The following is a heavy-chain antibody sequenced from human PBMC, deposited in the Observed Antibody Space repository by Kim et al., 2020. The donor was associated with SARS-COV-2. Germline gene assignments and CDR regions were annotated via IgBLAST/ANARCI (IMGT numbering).Heavy chain of an antibody. CDR2: IYYSGNT. D-gene: IGHD3-16*02. V-gene: IGHV4-59*01. CDR3: ARGTYDYVWGSYRFVY. Sequence: SETLSLTCTVSGGSISGYHWSWIRQSPGRGLEWIGYIYYSGNTNYSPSLKSRVTISIDTSKNQFSLKLRSVTAADTAVYYCARGTYDYVWGSYRFVYWGQGTLGTVSS. CDR1: GGSISGYH. J-gene: IGHJ4*02.